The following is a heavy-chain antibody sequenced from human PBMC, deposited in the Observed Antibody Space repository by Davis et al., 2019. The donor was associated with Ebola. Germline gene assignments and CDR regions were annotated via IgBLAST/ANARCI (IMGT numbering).Heavy chain of an antibody. Sequence: ASVKVFCKASGYTFTSYGISWVRQAPGQGLEWMGWISAYNGNTNYAQKLQGRVTMTTDTSTSTAYMELRSLRSDDTAVYYCARGGGPLRFLEWLYLYGMDVWGQGTTVTVSS. V-gene: IGHV1-18*01. J-gene: IGHJ6*02. CDR1: GYTFTSYG. CDR3: ARGGGPLRFLEWLYLYGMDV. CDR2: ISAYNGNT. D-gene: IGHD3-3*01.